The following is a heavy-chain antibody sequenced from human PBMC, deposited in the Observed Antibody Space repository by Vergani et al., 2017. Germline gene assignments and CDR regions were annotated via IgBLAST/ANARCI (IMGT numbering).Heavy chain of an antibody. CDR2: IYTSGST. J-gene: IGHJ6*03. V-gene: IGHV4-4*07. D-gene: IGHD6-13*01. CDR3: ARVSIAAAGYYYYYYMDV. Sequence: VQLQESGPGLLKPSETLSLTCSVSGASISSYFWSWIRQPAGKGLEWLGRIYTSGSTNYNPSLKSRVTMSVDTSKNQFSLKLSSVTAADTAVYYCARVSIAAAGYYYYYYMDVWGKGTTVTVSS. CDR1: GASISSYF.